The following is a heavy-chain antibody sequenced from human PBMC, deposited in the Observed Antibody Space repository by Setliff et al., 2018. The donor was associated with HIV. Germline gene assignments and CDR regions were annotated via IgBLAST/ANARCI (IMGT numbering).Heavy chain of an antibody. CDR2: IIPIFDTT. J-gene: IGHJ6*03. CDR1: GGTFSGYG. V-gene: IGHV1-69*13. D-gene: IGHD5-12*01. Sequence: GAAVKVSCKDSGGTFSGYGISWVRQAPGQGLEWMGGIIPIFDTTNYAQKFQGRVTITADESTSTAYMELSSLRSEDTAVYYCAKGPLYSGYDLDYYCYYMDVWGKGTTVTVSS. CDR3: AKGPLYSGYDLDYYCYYMDV.